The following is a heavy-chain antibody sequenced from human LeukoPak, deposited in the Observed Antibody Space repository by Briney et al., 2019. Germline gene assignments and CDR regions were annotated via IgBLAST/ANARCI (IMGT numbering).Heavy chain of an antibody. V-gene: IGHV3-7*01. CDR3: AREAWHYDSWSGPGVWFDP. CDR1: RFTFSSYW. D-gene: IGHD3-3*01. CDR2: IKQDGSEK. Sequence: PGGSLRLSCAASRFTFSSYWMSWVCQAPGKGLEWVANIKQDGSEKYYVDSVKGRFTISRDNAKNSLYLQMNSLRAEDMAVYYCAREAWHYDSWSGPGVWFDPWGQGTLVTVSS. J-gene: IGHJ5*02.